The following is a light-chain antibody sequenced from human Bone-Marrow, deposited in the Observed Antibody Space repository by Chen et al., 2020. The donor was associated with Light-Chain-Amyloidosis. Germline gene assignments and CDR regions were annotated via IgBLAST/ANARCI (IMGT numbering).Light chain of an antibody. CDR2: QYS. V-gene: IGLV3-25*03. CDR3: QSADSSGTYVV. CDR1: ALPKQY. J-gene: IGLJ2*01. Sequence: SYELTQPPSVSVSPGQTARITCSGDALPKQYAYWYQQKPGQAPVLVIYQYSERPSGIPERVSGTSSGTTVTLTSSGVQAEDEADYYCQSADSSGTYVVFGGGTKLTVL.